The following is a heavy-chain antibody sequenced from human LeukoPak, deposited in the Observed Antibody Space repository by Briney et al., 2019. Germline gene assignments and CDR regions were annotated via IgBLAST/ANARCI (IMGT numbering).Heavy chain of an antibody. CDR3: ARVRGYYDSSGYYYVKVAYFDY. V-gene: IGHV4-59*12. Sequence: SETLSLTCTVSGGSISSYYWSWIRQPPGKGLEWIGYIYYSGSTYYNPSLKSRVTISVDTSKNQFSLKLSSVTAADTAVYYCARVRGYYDSSGYYYVKVAYFDYWGQGTLVTVSS. CDR1: GGSISSYY. CDR2: IYYSGST. J-gene: IGHJ4*02. D-gene: IGHD3-22*01.